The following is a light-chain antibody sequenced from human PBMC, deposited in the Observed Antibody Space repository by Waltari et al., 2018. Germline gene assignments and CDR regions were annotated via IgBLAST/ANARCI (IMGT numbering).Light chain of an antibody. Sequence: DIQMTQSPSTLSASVGDRVTITCRASQSLSTWLAWYQQKPGEAPKLLIYKASILESGVPSRFSGSGSETEFTLTISSLQPDDFATYYCQQYNTYSYTFGQGTKVEI. CDR3: QQYNTYSYT. CDR2: KAS. CDR1: QSLSTW. J-gene: IGKJ2*01. V-gene: IGKV1-5*03.